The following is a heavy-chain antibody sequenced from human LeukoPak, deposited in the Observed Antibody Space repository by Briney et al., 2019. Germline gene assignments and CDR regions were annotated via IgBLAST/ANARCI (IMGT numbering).Heavy chain of an antibody. V-gene: IGHV3-33*01. Sequence: PGGSLRLSCAASGFTFSSYGMQWVRQTPGKGLEWVAVIWYDGSSKYYTDSVKGRFTISRDNSKNTLFLQMNSLRPEDTAVYSCARDPVSDKPDYFDDWGQGTLVTVSS. J-gene: IGHJ4*02. D-gene: IGHD1-14*01. CDR1: GFTFSSYG. CDR3: ARDPVSDKPDYFDD. CDR2: IWYDGSSK.